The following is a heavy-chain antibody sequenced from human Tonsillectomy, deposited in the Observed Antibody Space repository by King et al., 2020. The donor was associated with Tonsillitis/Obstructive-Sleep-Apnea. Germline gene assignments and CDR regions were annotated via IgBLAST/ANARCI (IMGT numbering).Heavy chain of an antibody. Sequence: VQLVESGAEVKKPGASVKVSCKASGYTFTTYGITWVRQAPGQGLEWMGWISAYNGNRNCAQKFQGRVTMTTDTSTSTAYMELRSLRSDDTAVYYCARDSMSHYFDNSYYYIFHYWGQGTLVTVSS. CDR2: ISAYNGNR. D-gene: IGHD3-22*01. V-gene: IGHV1-18*04. J-gene: IGHJ4*02. CDR3: ARDSMSHYFDNSYYYIFHY. CDR1: GYTFTTYG.